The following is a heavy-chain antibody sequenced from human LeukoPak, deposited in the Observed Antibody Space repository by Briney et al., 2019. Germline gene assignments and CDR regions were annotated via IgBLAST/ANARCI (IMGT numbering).Heavy chain of an antibody. J-gene: IGHJ4*02. CDR3: AKGKAFYFDSSAYYFDY. CDR2: ISGSGGST. CDR1: GFTFSSYA. Sequence: GGSLRLSCAASGFTFSSYAMSWVRKAPGKGLEWVSAISGSGGSTYYSDSVKGRFTISRDNSKNTLYLQMSSLRAEDTAVYYCAKGKAFYFDSSAYYFDYWGQGTLVTVSS. D-gene: IGHD3-22*01. V-gene: IGHV3-23*01.